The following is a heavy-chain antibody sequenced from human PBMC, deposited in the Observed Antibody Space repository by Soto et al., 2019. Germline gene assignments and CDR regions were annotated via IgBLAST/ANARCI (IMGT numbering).Heavy chain of an antibody. D-gene: IGHD6-6*01. J-gene: IGHJ4*02. V-gene: IGHV4-34*01. Sequence: SETLSVTCAVYCGSFSGYYWSWIRQPPGKGLEWIGEINHSGSTNYNPSLKSRVTISVDTSKNQFSLKLSSVTAADTAVYYCARGRATGNSSPSDYWGQGTLVTVSS. CDR2: INHSGST. CDR1: CGSFSGYY. CDR3: ARGRATGNSSPSDY.